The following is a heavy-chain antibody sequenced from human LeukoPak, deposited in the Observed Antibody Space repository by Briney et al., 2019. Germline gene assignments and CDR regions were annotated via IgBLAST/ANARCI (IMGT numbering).Heavy chain of an antibody. CDR1: GFTFSSYW. CDR2: INSDGSST. V-gene: IGHV3-74*01. CDR3: AREPSLWFGEFSGYFDL. Sequence: GSLRLSCAASGFTFSSYWMHWVRQAPGKGLVWVSRINSDGSSTSYADSVKGRFTISRDNAKNTLYLQMNSLRAEDTAVYYCAREPSLWFGEFSGYFDLGGRGTLVTVSS. J-gene: IGHJ2*01. D-gene: IGHD3-10*01.